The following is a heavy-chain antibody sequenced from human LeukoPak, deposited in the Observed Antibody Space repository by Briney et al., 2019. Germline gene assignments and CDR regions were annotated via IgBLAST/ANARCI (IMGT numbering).Heavy chain of an antibody. V-gene: IGHV3-30-3*01. CDR3: ARDNYGFDY. CDR1: GFSLRHYA. Sequence: PGGSLTLSCAVSGFSLRHYAMHWLRQAPGKGLEWVAVISYDGSNKYYADSVKGRFTISRDNSENTLYLQMNSLRPEDTAVYYCARDNYGFDYWGQGTLVTVSS. CDR2: ISYDGSNK. D-gene: IGHD3-16*01. J-gene: IGHJ4*02.